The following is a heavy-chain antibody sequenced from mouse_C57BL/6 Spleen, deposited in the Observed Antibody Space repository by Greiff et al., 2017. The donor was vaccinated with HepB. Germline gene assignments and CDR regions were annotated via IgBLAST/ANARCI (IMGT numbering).Heavy chain of an antibody. D-gene: IGHD2-12*01. J-gene: IGHJ4*01. V-gene: IGHV1-76*01. CDR2: IYPGSGNT. CDR3: ARGNYKGSMDY. CDR1: GYTFTDYY. Sequence: QVQLQQSGAELVRPGASVKLSCKASGYTFTDYYINWVKQRPGQGLEWIARIYPGSGNTYYNEKFKGKATLTAEKSSSTAYMQLSSLTSEDSAVYFCARGNYKGSMDYWGQGTSVTVSS.